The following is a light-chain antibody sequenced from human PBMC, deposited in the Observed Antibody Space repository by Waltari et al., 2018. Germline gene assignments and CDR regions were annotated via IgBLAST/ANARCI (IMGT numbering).Light chain of an antibody. Sequence: QSALTQPPSAYGSPGQSVTIPCTGTSSAVGGYNYVSWYQQHPGKAPNLMIYEVSNLPSGVPDRFSGSKSGNTASLTVSVLQAEDEADYYCSSYAGSNNYVFGTGTKVTVL. CDR1: SSAVGGYNY. CDR3: SSYAGSNNYV. V-gene: IGLV2-8*01. J-gene: IGLJ1*01. CDR2: EVS.